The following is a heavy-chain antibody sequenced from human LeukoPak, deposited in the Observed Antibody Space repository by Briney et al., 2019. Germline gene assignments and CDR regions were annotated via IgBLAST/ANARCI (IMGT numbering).Heavy chain of an antibody. D-gene: IGHD1-26*01. Sequence: GGSLRLSCAASGFTFNSYAMAWVRQAPEKGLEWVSSITDSGISTYYADSVKGRFTISRDNYKNTLYLQINSLRAEDTAVYYCAKGSRGNYDYWGRGTLVTVSS. CDR1: GFTFNSYA. CDR2: ITDSGIST. CDR3: AKGSRGNYDY. J-gene: IGHJ4*02. V-gene: IGHV3-23*01.